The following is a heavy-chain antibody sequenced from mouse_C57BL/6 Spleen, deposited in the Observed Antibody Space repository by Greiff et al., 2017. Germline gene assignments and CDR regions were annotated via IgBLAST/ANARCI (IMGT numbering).Heavy chain of an antibody. CDR2: ISSGGSYT. V-gene: IGHV5-6*01. CDR3: AAVGDY. J-gene: IGHJ2*01. CDR1: GFTFSSYG. Sequence: DVHLVESGGDLVKPGGSLKLSCAASGFTFSSYGMSWVRQTPDKRLEWVATISSGGSYTYYPDSVKGRFTISRDNAKNTLYLQMSSLKSEDTAMYYCAAVGDYWGQGTTLTVSS.